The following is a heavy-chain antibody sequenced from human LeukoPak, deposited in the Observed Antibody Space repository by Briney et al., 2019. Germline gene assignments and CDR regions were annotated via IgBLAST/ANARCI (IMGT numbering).Heavy chain of an antibody. D-gene: IGHD4/OR15-4a*01. J-gene: IGHJ4*02. V-gene: IGHV5-51*01. CDR3: ARHGASGGHYHDY. CDR2: IYPGDSDT. CDR1: GYTFISYW. Sequence: GESLKISCKGSGYTFISYWIGWVRQMPGKGLEWMGIIYPGDSDTRYSPSFQGQVTISADKSISSAYLQWSSLKASDTAMYYCARHGASGGHYHDYWGQGTLVTVSS.